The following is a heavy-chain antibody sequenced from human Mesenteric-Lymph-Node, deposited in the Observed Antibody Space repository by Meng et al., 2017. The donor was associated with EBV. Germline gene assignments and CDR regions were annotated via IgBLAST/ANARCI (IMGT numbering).Heavy chain of an antibody. D-gene: IGHD5-24*01. CDR3: ARGSRDGYNLDY. CDR2: IYYSGST. J-gene: IGHJ4*02. CDR1: GGSISSGGYY. Sequence: QVDLQQWGAGLLKPSETLSLTCAVSGGSISSGGYYWSWIRQPPGKGLEWIGYIYYSGSTYYNPSLKSRVTISVDTSKNQFSLKLSSVTAADTAVYYCARGSRDGYNLDYWGQGTLVTVSS. V-gene: IGHV4-30-4*01.